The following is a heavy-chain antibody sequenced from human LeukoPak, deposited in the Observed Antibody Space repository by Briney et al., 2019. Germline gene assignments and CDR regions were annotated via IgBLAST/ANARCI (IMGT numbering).Heavy chain of an antibody. CDR2: ISDTGNT. Sequence: GGPLRLSCAASGFTLSSYAMSWVRQAPGKGLEWVSAISDTGNTYHADSVKGRFTISRDSSKNTLFLQMNSLRPEDAAVYYCAKAPVTTCRGAFCYPFDYWGLGTLVTVSS. D-gene: IGHD2-15*01. J-gene: IGHJ4*02. CDR1: GFTLSSYA. V-gene: IGHV3-23*01. CDR3: AKAPVTTCRGAFCYPFDY.